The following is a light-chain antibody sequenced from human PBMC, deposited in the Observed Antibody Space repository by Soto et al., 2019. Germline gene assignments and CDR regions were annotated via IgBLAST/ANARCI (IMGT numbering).Light chain of an antibody. CDR3: QQYNNWPPYT. CDR1: QSVSSN. J-gene: IGKJ2*01. V-gene: IGKV3-15*01. Sequence: EIVMTQSPATLSLSPRXXAXXSXRXSQSVSSNLAWYQQKPGQAPRLLIYGASTRATGIPARFSGSGSGTEFTLTISSLQSEDFAVYYCQQYNNWPPYTLGQGTKVDI. CDR2: GAS.